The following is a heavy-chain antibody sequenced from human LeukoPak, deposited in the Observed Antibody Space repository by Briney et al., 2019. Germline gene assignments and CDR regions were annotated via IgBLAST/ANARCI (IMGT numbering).Heavy chain of an antibody. V-gene: IGHV3-11*04. CDR1: GFTFSDYY. CDR2: ISSSSSTI. CDR3: ARDRGAYCGGDCQGGYFDY. Sequence: KPGGSLRLSSAASGFTFSDYYMSWIRQAPGKGLEWVSYISSSSSTIYFADSVKGRFTISRDNAKNSLYLQMNSLRAEDTAVYYCARDRGAYCGGDCQGGYFDYWGQGTLVTVSS. D-gene: IGHD2-21*02. J-gene: IGHJ4*02.